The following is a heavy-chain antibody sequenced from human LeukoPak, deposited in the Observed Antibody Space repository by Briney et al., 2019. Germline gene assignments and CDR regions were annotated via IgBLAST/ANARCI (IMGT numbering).Heavy chain of an antibody. D-gene: IGHD1-26*01. CDR1: GGSFSGYY. J-gene: IGHJ4*02. CDR3: ARGLGYSGSYYDY. Sequence: PSETLSLTCAVYGGSFSGYYWSWIRQPPGRGLEWIGETNHSGSTNYNPSLKSRVTISVDTSKNQFSLKLSSVTAADTAVYYCARGLGYSGSYYDYWGQGTLVTVSS. CDR2: TNHSGST. V-gene: IGHV4-34*01.